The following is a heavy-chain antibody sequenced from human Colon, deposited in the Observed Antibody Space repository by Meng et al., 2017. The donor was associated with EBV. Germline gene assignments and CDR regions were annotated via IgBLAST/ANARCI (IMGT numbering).Heavy chain of an antibody. CDR1: GTSMSSGGPY. D-gene: IGHD5-12*01. CDR2: IYYSGST. CDR3: ARDRGGLGAFDY. Sequence: QVQLQESGPGLVKPSQALSLTCAVSGTSMSSGGPYWSWIRQHPGKGLEWIGYIYYSGSTYYNPSLKSRVTISVDTSKNQFSLKLSSVTAADTAVYYCARDRGGLGAFDYWGQGTLVTVSS. J-gene: IGHJ4*02. V-gene: IGHV4-31*11.